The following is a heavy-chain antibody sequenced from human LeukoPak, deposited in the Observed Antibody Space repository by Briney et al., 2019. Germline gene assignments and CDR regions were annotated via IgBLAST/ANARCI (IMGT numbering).Heavy chain of an antibody. J-gene: IGHJ5*02. Sequence: GGSLRLSCAASGFTFSDYYMSWIRQAPGKGLEWVSYISSSGSTIYYTDSVQGRFTISRDNAKNSLYLQMNSLRAEDTAVYYCARSGYYYHNWFDPWGQGTLVTVSS. CDR2: ISSSGSTI. D-gene: IGHD3-22*01. CDR3: ARSGYYYHNWFDP. V-gene: IGHV3-11*04. CDR1: GFTFSDYY.